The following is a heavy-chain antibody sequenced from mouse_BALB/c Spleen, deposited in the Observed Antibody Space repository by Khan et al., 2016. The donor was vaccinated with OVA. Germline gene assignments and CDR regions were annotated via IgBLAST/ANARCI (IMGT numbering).Heavy chain of an antibody. CDR2: IYPGGDFT. V-gene: IGHV1-63*02. CDR1: CYTFTNYW. D-gene: IGHD3-1*01. Sequence: QVQLKQSGAELVRPGSSVNISCKTSCYTFTNYWLGWVKQRPGHGLEWIGDIYPGGDFTNYNEKLSDKATLTADTSSTTVYMQLRSLTSEDSAVYFCARWATWFFDVWGAGTTVTVSS. CDR3: ARWATWFFDV. J-gene: IGHJ1*01.